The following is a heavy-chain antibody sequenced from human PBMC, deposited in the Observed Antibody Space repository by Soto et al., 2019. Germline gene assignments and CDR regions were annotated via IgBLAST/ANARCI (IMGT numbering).Heavy chain of an antibody. CDR3: AIDRGEMATILDP. D-gene: IGHD5-12*01. J-gene: IGHJ5*02. V-gene: IGHV1-69*06. CDR1: GGTFSSHA. Sequence: QMQLVQSGAEVKKPGSSVKVSCKASGGTFSSHAISWVRQAPGQGLEWMGGIIIIFGTTNYAQKFQGRDTLTADKSTSTVYMELRSLRSEDSAIYYCAIDRGEMATILDPWGQGTLVTVSS. CDR2: IIIIFGTT.